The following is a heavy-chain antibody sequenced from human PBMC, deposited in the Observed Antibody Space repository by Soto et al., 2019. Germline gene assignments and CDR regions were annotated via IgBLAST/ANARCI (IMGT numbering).Heavy chain of an antibody. D-gene: IGHD6-13*01. CDR3: ARIILAAAGSGMGFDP. CDR1: GFSLSNARMG. CDR2: IFSNDEK. V-gene: IGHV2-26*01. J-gene: IGHJ5*02. Sequence: QVTLKESGPVLVKPTETLTLTCTVSGFSLSNARMGVSWIRQPPGKALEWLAHIFSNDEKSYSTSLKSRLTIPXXTXKXXVVLTMTNMDPVDTATYYCARIILAAAGSGMGFDPWGQGTLVTVSS.